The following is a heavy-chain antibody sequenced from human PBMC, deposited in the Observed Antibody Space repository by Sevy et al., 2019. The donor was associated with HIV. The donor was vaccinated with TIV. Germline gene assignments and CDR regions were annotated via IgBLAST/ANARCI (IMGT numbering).Heavy chain of an antibody. V-gene: IGHV3-23*01. CDR2: ISGSGGST. Sequence: GGSLRLSCAASGFTFSSYAMSWVRQAPGKGLEWVSGISGSGGSTYYADSVKGRFTISRDNSKNTLYLQMNSLRAEDTAVYYYSTLYSGSYYRFDYWGQGTLVTVSS. D-gene: IGHD1-26*01. CDR3: STLYSGSYYRFDY. J-gene: IGHJ4*02. CDR1: GFTFSSYA.